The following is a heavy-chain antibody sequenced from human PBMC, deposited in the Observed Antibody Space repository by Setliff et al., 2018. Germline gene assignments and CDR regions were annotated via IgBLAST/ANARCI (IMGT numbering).Heavy chain of an antibody. D-gene: IGHD3-10*01. CDR1: GDSSSTGINY. Sequence: SETLSLTCTVSGDSSSTGINYWSWIRQPPGKELEWMAYVYYTGDTYYNPSLKSRISISIDTSKNQFSLNLISVTAADTAVYYCAGSQGSGGYYSNSPYYFHYWGQGTLVTVSS. J-gene: IGHJ4*02. CDR3: AGSQGSGGYYSNSPYYFHY. V-gene: IGHV4-61*01. CDR2: VYYTGDT.